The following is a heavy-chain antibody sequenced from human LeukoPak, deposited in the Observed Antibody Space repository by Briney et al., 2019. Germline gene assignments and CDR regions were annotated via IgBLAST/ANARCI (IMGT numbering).Heavy chain of an antibody. CDR2: INHSGST. CDR1: GGSFSGYY. D-gene: IGHD6-19*01. CDR3: ATTSGWPVDAFDI. Sequence: PETLSLTCAVYGGSFSGYYWSWIRQPPGKGLEWMGEINHSGSTHYNPSLKTRVTISVDTSKNQFSLKLSSVTAADTAVYYCATTSGWPVDAFDIWGQGTMVTVSS. J-gene: IGHJ3*02. V-gene: IGHV4-34*01.